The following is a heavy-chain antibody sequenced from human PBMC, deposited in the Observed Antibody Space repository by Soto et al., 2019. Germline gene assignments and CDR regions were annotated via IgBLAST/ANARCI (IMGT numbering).Heavy chain of an antibody. CDR1: GGSISSGGYY. D-gene: IGHD4-17*01. CDR2: IYYSGST. Sequence: QVQLQESGPGLVKPSQTLSLTCTVSGGSISSGGYYWSWIRQHPGRGLEWIGYIYYSGSTYYNPSLKSRVTISVDTSKNQFSLKLSSVTAADTAVYYCARSGTAYGDYVVGYWGQGTLVTVSS. V-gene: IGHV4-31*03. J-gene: IGHJ4*02. CDR3: ARSGTAYGDYVVGY.